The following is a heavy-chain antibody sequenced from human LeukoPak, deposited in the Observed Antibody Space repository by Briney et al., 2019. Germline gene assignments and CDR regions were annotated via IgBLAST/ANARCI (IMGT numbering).Heavy chain of an antibody. D-gene: IGHD1-7*01. Sequence: PGGSLRLSCAASGFTFSSYAMSWVRQAPGKGLEWVSAISGSGGSTYYADSVKGRFTISRDNSKNTLYLQMNSLRAEDTAVYYCAKEHWNYGEAGGQSLFDYWGQGTLVTVSS. CDR1: GFTFSSYA. V-gene: IGHV3-23*01. J-gene: IGHJ4*02. CDR3: AKEHWNYGEAGGQSLFDY. CDR2: ISGSGGST.